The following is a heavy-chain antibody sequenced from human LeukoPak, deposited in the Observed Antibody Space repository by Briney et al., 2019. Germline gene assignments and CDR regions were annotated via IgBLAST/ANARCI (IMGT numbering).Heavy chain of an antibody. J-gene: IGHJ4*02. D-gene: IGHD3-3*01. Sequence: ASVKVSCKASGYTFSDDYVHWVRQAPGQGLEWMGRINPNSGGTNYAQKFQGRVTMTEDTSTDTAYMELSSLRSEDTAVYYCATEKGGGFWSGFDYWGQGTLVTVSS. CDR2: INPNSGGT. CDR3: ATEKGGGFWSGFDY. CDR1: GYTFSDDY. V-gene: IGHV1-2*02.